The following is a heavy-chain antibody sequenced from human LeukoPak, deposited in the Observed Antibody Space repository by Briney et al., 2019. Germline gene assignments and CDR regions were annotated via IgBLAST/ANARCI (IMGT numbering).Heavy chain of an antibody. CDR1: GFTFSSYA. CDR3: VRDGIRGYFDY. CDR2: MSNGDSTI. V-gene: IGHV3-48*03. J-gene: IGHJ4*02. D-gene: IGHD1-26*01. Sequence: GGSLRLSCAASGFTFSSYAMHWVRQAPGKGLEWVSYMSNGDSTIYYADSVKGRFTMSRDSAKNSLYLQMNSLRAEDTAVYYCVRDGIRGYFDYWGQGTLVTVSS.